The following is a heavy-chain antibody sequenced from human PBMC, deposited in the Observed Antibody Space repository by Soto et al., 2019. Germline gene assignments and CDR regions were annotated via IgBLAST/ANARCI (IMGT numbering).Heavy chain of an antibody. J-gene: IGHJ4*02. D-gene: IGHD6-13*01. CDR1: GFPFSSYA. Sequence: PGGSLRLSCAASGFPFSSYAMHWVRQAPGKGLEWVAVISYDGSTYYADSVKGRFTISRDNSKNTLYLQMNSLRAEDTAVYYCATGQQLGYWGQGTLVTVSS. CDR2: ISYDGST. CDR3: ATGQQLGY. V-gene: IGHV3-30-3*01.